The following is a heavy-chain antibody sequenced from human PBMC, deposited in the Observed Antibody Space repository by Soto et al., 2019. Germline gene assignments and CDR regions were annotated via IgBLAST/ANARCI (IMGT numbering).Heavy chain of an antibody. J-gene: IGHJ5*02. V-gene: IGHV3-15*01. D-gene: IGHD3-10*01. CDR2: IKSKTDGGTT. CDR1: GFTFSNAW. CDR3: TTGVLTMVRGVIIEDWFDP. Sequence: PGGSLRLSCAASGFTFSNAWMSWVRQAPGKGLEWVGRIKSKTDGGTTDYAAPVKGRFTISRDDSKNTLYLQMNSLKTEDTAVYYCTTGVLTMVRGVIIEDWFDPWGQGTLVTISS.